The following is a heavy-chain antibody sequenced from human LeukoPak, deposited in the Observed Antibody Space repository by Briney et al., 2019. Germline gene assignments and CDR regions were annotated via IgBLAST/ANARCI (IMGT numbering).Heavy chain of an antibody. Sequence: TETLSLTCAVYGGSFSGYYWSWIRQPPGKGLEWIGEINHSGSTNYNPSLKSRVTISVDTSKNQFSLKLSSVTAADTAVYYCARTGAYSGNKSGMGVWGKGTTVTVSS. D-gene: IGHD5-12*01. V-gene: IGHV4-34*01. CDR1: GGSFSGYY. CDR2: INHSGST. CDR3: ARTGAYSGNKSGMGV. J-gene: IGHJ6*04.